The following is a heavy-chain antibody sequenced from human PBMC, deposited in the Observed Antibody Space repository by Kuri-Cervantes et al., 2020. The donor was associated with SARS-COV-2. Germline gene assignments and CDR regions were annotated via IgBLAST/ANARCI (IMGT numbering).Heavy chain of an antibody. CDR2: ISDDGQNQ. CDR1: GLTFSTYA. CDR3: ARDRVGVLDS. J-gene: IGHJ4*02. Sequence: GEYLKISCAASGLTFSTYAMRWVRQAPGKGLEWVAIISDDGQNQDFADSVKGRFTISRDNSKNTLCLNMSSLRAEDTAMYYCARDRVGVLDSWGQGTLVTVSS. D-gene: IGHD2-21*01. V-gene: IGHV3-30*04.